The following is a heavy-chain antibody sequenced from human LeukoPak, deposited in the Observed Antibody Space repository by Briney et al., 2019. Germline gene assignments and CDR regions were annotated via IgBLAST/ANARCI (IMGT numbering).Heavy chain of an antibody. CDR3: VRDRELNY. V-gene: IGHV4-39*07. CDR1: GGSISSSSYY. CDR2: IYYSGST. Sequence: SETLSLTCTVSGGSISSSSYYWGWIRQPPGKGLEWIGSIYYSGSTSYNPSLKSRATISADTSKNQFSLKLSSVTAADTAVYYCVRDRELNYWGQGTLVTVSS. D-gene: IGHD1-7*01. J-gene: IGHJ4*02.